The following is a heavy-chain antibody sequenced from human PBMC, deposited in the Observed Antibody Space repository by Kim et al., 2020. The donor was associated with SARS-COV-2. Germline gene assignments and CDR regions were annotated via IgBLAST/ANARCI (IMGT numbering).Heavy chain of an antibody. D-gene: IGHD4-17*01. J-gene: IGHJ6*01. CDR1: GFTFSSYA. Sequence: GGSLRLSCAASGFTFSSYAMHWVRQAPGKGLEWVAVISYDGSNKYYVDSVKGRFTISRDNSKNTLYLQMNSLRAEDTAVYYCARDFNYGDYYYYCMDVWG. V-gene: IGHV3-30*04. CDR3: ARDFNYGDYYYYCMDV. CDR2: ISYDGSNK.